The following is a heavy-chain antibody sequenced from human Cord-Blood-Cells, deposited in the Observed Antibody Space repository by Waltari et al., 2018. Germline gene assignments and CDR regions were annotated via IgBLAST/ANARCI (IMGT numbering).Heavy chain of an antibody. D-gene: IGHD6-6*01. J-gene: IGHJ3*02. CDR1: GCSISSSSYY. V-gene: IGHV4-39*01. Sequence: QLQLQESGPGLVKPSETPSLTCTVSGCSISSSSYYWGWIRQPPGKGLEWIGSIYYSGSTYYNPSLKSRVTISVDTSKNQFSLKLSSVTAADTAVYYCAREVYKEYSSSSYAFDIWGQGTMVTVSS. CDR3: AREVYKEYSSSSYAFDI. CDR2: IYYSGST.